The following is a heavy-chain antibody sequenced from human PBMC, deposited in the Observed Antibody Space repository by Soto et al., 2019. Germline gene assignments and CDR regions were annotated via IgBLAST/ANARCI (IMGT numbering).Heavy chain of an antibody. CDR1: GFTLSTYN. J-gene: IGHJ4*02. CDR2: ITTTSSTI. V-gene: IGHV3-48*02. Sequence: EVQLVESGGGLVQPGGSLRLSCAASGFTLSTYNMNWVRQAPGKGLEWVSYITTTSSTIHYTDSVKGGFTISRDNAKDSLYKQMTSLRDEDTAVYYCVGASSFSFDHWGQGILVTVSS. CDR3: VGASSFSFDH. D-gene: IGHD1-26*01.